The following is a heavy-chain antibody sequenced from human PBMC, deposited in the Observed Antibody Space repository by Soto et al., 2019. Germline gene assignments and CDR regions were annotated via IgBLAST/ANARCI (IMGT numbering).Heavy chain of an antibody. D-gene: IGHD2-2*01. J-gene: IGHJ6*02. CDR1: GGSISGYY. V-gene: IGHV4-4*07. Sequence: WETLSLTGTVSGGSISGYYWSWVRQPAGKGLEWVGRIYSDGTTNYSPSLKSRVTMSLDTSKDQFSLHLNSVTAADTAVYYCSRVGCSNSKCYTRGMDVWGQGTTVTVSS. CDR3: SRVGCSNSKCYTRGMDV. CDR2: IYSDGTT.